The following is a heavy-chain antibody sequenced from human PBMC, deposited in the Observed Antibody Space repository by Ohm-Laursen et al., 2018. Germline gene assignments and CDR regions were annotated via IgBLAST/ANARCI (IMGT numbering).Heavy chain of an antibody. CDR1: GFTFSSYS. J-gene: IGHJ3*01. V-gene: IGHV3-21*01. CDR3: ARDRLETFYYDSSGAFDV. CDR2: ISSSSSYI. D-gene: IGHD3-22*01. Sequence: SLRLSCAATGFTFSSYSMIWVRQAPGKGLEWVSSISSSSSYIYYADSVKGRFTISRDNAKNSLYLQMNSLRAEDTAVYYCARDRLETFYYDSSGAFDVWGQGTMVTVSS.